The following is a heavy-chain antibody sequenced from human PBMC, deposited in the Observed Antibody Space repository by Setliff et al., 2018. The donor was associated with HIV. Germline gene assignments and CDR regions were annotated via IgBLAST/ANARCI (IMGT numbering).Heavy chain of an antibody. CDR2: IKQDGSAK. Sequence: GGSLRLSCATSGFTFSTYWMSWVRQAPGKGLEWVANIKQDGSAKYYVDSVKGRFTISRDNAKNSLYLQMNSLRAEDTAVYYCARDFTQWQQLPDYMDVGGKGTAVTISS. J-gene: IGHJ6*03. D-gene: IGHD6-13*01. CDR1: GFTFSTYW. V-gene: IGHV3-7*01. CDR3: ARDFTQWQQLPDYMDV.